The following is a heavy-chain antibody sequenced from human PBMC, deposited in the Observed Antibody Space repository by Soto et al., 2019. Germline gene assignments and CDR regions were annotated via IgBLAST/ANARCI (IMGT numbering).Heavy chain of an antibody. J-gene: IGHJ4*02. CDR3: ARARLDTPALDY. D-gene: IGHD2-2*01. CDR2: ISYDGNNK. CDR1: ELPFGPKL. V-gene: IGHV3-30*09. Sequence: QVQLVESGEALSRLGGPLGSPVPPPELPFGPKLITWSGRVQAKGLGWVAVISYDGNNKNYADSVKGRLAISRDNSRNTLYLQMNSLRAEDTAVYYCARARLDTPALDYWGQGTLVTVSS.